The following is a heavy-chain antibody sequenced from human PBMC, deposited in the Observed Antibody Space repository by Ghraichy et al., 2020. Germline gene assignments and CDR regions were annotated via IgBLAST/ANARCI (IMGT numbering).Heavy chain of an antibody. CDR2: ISGSGGST. CDR1: GFTFSSYA. D-gene: IGHD3-10*01. V-gene: IGHV3-23*01. J-gene: IGHJ4*02. CDR3: AKDHYGSGSYYSPFDY. Sequence: GGSLRLSCAASGFTFSSYAMSWVRQAPGKGLEWVSAISGSGGSTYYADSVKGRFTISRDNSKNTLYLQMNSLRAEDTAVYYCAKDHYGSGSYYSPFDYWGQVTLVTVSS.